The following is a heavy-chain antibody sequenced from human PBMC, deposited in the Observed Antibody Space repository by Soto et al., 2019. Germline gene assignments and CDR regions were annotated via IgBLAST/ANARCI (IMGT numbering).Heavy chain of an antibody. J-gene: IGHJ5*02. CDR3: ASEALLNWFDP. Sequence: EVQLVESGGGLVQPGGSLRLSCAASGFTFSSYSMNWVRQAPGKGLEWVSYISSSSSTIYYADSVKGRFTISRDNAKNSLYLQMNSLRAEDTAVYYCASEALLNWFDPWGHGTLVTVSS. V-gene: IGHV3-48*01. CDR1: GFTFSSYS. CDR2: ISSSSSTI. D-gene: IGHD2-15*01.